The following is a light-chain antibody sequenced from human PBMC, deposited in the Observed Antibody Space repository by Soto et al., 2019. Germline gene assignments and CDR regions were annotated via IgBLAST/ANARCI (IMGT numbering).Light chain of an antibody. J-gene: IGKJ4*01. CDR1: QTVSSSY. CDR3: QQYVSSPLP. V-gene: IGKV3-20*01. CDR2: GAS. Sequence: EIVLTQSPGTLSLSPGERATLSCRASQTVSSSYLAWYQQKPGQAPRLLIYGASSRDTGIPDRFSGSGSGTDFTLTISRLEPEDFAVYYCQQYVSSPLPFGGGTKVEIK.